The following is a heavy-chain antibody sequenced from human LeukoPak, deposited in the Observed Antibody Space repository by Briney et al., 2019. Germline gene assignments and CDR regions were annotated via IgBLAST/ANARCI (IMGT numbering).Heavy chain of an antibody. CDR2: ISSSSSII. D-gene: IGHD1-26*01. J-gene: IGHJ4*02. CDR3: TVGGGIKTPVDY. Sequence: GGSLRLSCAASGFTFSSYSMNWVRQAPGKGPEWVSYISSSSSIIHYADSVKGRFTISRDNAKNSLYLQMNSLRVEDAAVYFCTVGGGIKTPVDYWGQGTLVTVSS. V-gene: IGHV3-48*04. CDR1: GFTFSSYS.